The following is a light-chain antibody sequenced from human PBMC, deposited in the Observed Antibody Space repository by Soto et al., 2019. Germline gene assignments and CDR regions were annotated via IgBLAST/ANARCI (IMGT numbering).Light chain of an antibody. CDR1: QSITNW. Sequence: DIQMTQSPSTVSASVGDSVTITCRASQSITNWVSLYHQKPGKAPKLLIYKASSVKSGVPSRFSGSGSGTEFTLTSSSLQPDDFATYYCQHYNSYSRTFGQGTKVDIK. CDR3: QHYNSYSRT. J-gene: IGKJ1*01. CDR2: KAS. V-gene: IGKV1-5*03.